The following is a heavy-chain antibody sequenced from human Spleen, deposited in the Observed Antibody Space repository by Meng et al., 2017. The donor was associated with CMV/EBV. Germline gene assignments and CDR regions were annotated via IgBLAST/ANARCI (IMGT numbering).Heavy chain of an antibody. Sequence: GESLKISCAASGFTFSNYAMSWVRQAPGKGLEWVSAISNTGGSTFCADSVKGRFTISRDNSKNTLYLQMNSLRAEDTAVYYCARARCSGGSCLDYWGQGTLVTVSS. CDR2: ISNTGGST. D-gene: IGHD2-15*01. CDR1: GFTFSNYA. J-gene: IGHJ4*02. V-gene: IGHV3-23*01. CDR3: ARARCSGGSCLDY.